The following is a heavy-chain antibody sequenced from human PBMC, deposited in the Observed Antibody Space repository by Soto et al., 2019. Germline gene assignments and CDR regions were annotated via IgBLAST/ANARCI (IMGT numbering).Heavy chain of an antibody. Sequence: EVQLVESGGGLVQPGGSLRLSCAASGFTFSDHYMDWVRQAPGKGLEWVGRIRNRPNSYTTQYAASVKGRFAVLRDDSENLVYLQMNDLKTEDTAVYYCVRDSGRGFYFDYGGQGAQVTVSS. CDR1: GFTFSDHY. CDR3: VRDSGRGFYFDY. D-gene: IGHD3-10*01. V-gene: IGHV3-72*01. J-gene: IGHJ4*02. CDR2: IRNRPNSYTT.